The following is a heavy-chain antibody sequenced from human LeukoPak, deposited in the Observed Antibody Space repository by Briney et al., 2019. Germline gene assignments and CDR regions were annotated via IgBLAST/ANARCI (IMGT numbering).Heavy chain of an antibody. V-gene: IGHV3-30*18. D-gene: IGHD3-10*01. CDR2: ISYDGSNK. J-gene: IGHJ4*02. CDR1: GFTFSNYG. Sequence: GGSLRLSCAASGFTFSNYGMHWVRQAPVQGLDWVAVISYDGSNKYYADSVKGRFTISRDNSKNTLYLQMNSLRAEDTAVYYCAKDKNFYYGSGPLDIWGQGTLVTVSS. CDR3: AKDKNFYYGSGPLDI.